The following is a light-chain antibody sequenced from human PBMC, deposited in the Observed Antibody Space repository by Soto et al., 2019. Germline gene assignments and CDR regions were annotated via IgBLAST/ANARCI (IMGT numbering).Light chain of an antibody. V-gene: IGKV3-11*01. Sequence: EIVLTQSPATLSLSPGERATLSCRASQSASSYLAWYQQKPGQAPRLLIYDASNRATGIPARFSGSGSGTDFTLTISSLEPEDSAVYYCQQRSNWPLTFGGGTKVEIK. CDR1: QSASSY. CDR2: DAS. CDR3: QQRSNWPLT. J-gene: IGKJ4*01.